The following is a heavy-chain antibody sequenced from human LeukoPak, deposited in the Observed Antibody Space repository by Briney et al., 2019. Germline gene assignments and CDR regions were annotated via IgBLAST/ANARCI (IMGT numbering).Heavy chain of an antibody. CDR3: VRDLTPSFCTSGSCPYGGYFDH. Sequence: ASVKVSCKVSGYTLTELSMHWVRQAPGKGLEWMGGFDPEDGETIYAQKFQGRVTMTRITSTNTAYLELRNLISDDTAVYYCVRDLTPSFCTSGSCPYGGYFDHWGQGTLVTVSS. J-gene: IGHJ4*02. CDR2: FDPEDGET. D-gene: IGHD2-15*01. CDR1: GYTLTELS. V-gene: IGHV1-24*01.